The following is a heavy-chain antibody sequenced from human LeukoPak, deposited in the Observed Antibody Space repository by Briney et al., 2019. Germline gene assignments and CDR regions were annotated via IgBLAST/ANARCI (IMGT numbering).Heavy chain of an antibody. Sequence: GGSLRLSCAASGFTVSSNSMSWVRQAPGKGLVWVSRINSDGSSTSYADSVKGRFTISRDNAKNTLYLQMNSLRAEDTAVYYCARDAAKRNYFDYWGQGTLVTVSS. CDR1: GFTVSSNS. V-gene: IGHV3-74*01. D-gene: IGHD5-18*01. J-gene: IGHJ4*02. CDR3: ARDAAKRNYFDY. CDR2: INSDGSST.